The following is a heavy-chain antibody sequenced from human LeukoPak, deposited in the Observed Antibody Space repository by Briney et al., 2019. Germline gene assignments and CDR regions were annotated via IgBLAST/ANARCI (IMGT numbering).Heavy chain of an antibody. CDR1: GFTFSNYA. CDR3: ARIKTAAAGLLGGVDY. D-gene: IGHD6-13*01. Sequence: GRSLRPSCAASGFTFSNYAMHWVRQAPGKGLEWVAVISYDGSNKYYADSVKGRFTISRDNSKNTLYLQMNSLKPEDTAVYYCARIKTAAAGLLGGVDYWGQGTLVTVSS. CDR2: ISYDGSNK. J-gene: IGHJ4*02. V-gene: IGHV3-30-3*01.